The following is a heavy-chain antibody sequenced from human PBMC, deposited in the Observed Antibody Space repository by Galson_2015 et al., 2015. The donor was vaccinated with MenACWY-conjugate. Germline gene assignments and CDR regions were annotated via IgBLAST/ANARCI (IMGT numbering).Heavy chain of an antibody. Sequence: SLRLSCAASGFTFSSYDMNWVRQAPGKGLEWISYIKADGSFSNYADSVKGRFTISTDNAKNMVYLQMDGLGDEDTAVYFCARDNNWSSDSWGQGSLVTVSS. CDR1: GFTFSSYD. J-gene: IGHJ4*02. V-gene: IGHV3-74*01. CDR2: IKADGSFS. D-gene: IGHD1-1*01. CDR3: ARDNNWSSDS.